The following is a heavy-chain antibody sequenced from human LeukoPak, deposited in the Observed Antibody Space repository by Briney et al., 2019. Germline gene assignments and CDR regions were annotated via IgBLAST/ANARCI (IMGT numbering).Heavy chain of an antibody. Sequence: PGGSLRLSCAASGFTFSSYSMNWVRQAPGKGLEWVSSISSSSSYIYYADSVKGRFTISRDNAKNSLYLQMNSLRAEDTAVYYCASLYWITNDFDYWGQGTLVTVSS. V-gene: IGHV3-21*01. J-gene: IGHJ4*02. CDR1: GFTFSSYS. CDR2: ISSSSSYI. CDR3: ASLYWITNDFDY. D-gene: IGHD2-15*01.